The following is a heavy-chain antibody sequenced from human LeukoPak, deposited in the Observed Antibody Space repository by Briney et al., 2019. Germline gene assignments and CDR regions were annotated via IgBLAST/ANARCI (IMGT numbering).Heavy chain of an antibody. D-gene: IGHD4-23*01. CDR2: ISYDGSNK. Sequence: GGSLRLSCAASGFTFSSNAMHWVRQAPGKGLEWVAVISYDGSNKYYADSVKGRFTISRDNAKNSLYLQMNSLRAEDTAVYYCASGSSDYGGNSGAFDIWGQGTMVTVSS. CDR1: GFTFSSNA. J-gene: IGHJ3*02. V-gene: IGHV3-30-3*01. CDR3: ASGSSDYGGNSGAFDI.